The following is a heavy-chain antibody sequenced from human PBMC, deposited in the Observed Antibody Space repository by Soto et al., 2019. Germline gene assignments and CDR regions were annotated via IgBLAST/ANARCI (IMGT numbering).Heavy chain of an antibody. V-gene: IGHV2-5*02. J-gene: IGHJ6*02. CDR2: IYWDDDK. CDR3: THSRCGGDCLQSYSSHYYYGMDV. Sequence: QITLMESGPTLVNPTQTLTLTCTFSGFSLNTGGVGVGWIRQPPGKALEWLALIYWDDDKRYSPSLRSRLTITKDTSKTQVVLTMTNMDPVYTATYYCTHSRCGGDCLQSYSSHYYYGMDVWGQGTTVTVSS. D-gene: IGHD2-21*02. CDR1: GFSLNTGGVG.